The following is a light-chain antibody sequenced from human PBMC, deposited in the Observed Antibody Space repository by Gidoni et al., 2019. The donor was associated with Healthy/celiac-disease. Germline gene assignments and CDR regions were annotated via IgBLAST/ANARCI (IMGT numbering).Light chain of an antibody. CDR1: SLRSYY. CDR3: NSRDSSGNHLEV. J-gene: IGLJ2*01. V-gene: IGLV3-19*01. CDR2: GKN. Sequence: SSELTQDPAVSVALGQTVRITCQGDSLRSYYASWYQQKPGQAPVLVIYGKNNRPSGIPHRFSGSSSGNTASLTITGAQAEDEADYYCNSRDSSGNHLEVFGGGTKLTDL.